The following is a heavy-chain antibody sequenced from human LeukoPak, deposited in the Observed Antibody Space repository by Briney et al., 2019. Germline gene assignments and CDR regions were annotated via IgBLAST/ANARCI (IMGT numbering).Heavy chain of an antibody. D-gene: IGHD1-14*01. V-gene: IGHV3-53*01. Sequence: PGGSLRLSCVVSGFSVSSNYMSWVRQAPGKGLEWVSSFFTNGNTYYADSVKGRFTISRDNSKNTVYLQMNRLRAEDTAVYHCTRGLAPDPGYFDSWGQGTLVTVSS. CDR1: GFSVSSNY. CDR2: FFTNGNT. CDR3: TRGLAPDPGYFDS. J-gene: IGHJ4*02.